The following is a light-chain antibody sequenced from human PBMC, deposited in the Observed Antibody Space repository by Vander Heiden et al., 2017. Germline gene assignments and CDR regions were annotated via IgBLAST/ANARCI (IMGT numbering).Light chain of an antibody. CDR2: DAS. Sequence: EIVLTQSPATLSLSPWERATLSCRASQSVSSYVAWYQQRPGQAHRLLIYDASNRATGIPARFSGSGSGTDFTLTISNLEPEDFAVYYCQQRINSLLTFGGGTKVEIK. CDR3: QQRINSLLT. V-gene: IGKV3-11*01. J-gene: IGKJ4*01. CDR1: QSVSSY.